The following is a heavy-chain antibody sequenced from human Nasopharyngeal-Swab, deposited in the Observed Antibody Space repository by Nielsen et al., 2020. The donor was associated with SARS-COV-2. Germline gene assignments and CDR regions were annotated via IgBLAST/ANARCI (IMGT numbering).Heavy chain of an antibody. V-gene: IGHV3-74*01. Sequence: GESLKISWAASGVTFRSYWMHWVRQVPGEGLGWVSRIDTDGSVTNYADSVQGRFTISRDNAKNSLYLQMNSLRAEDTAIYYCGRDLGGYGGSWGQGALVIVSS. D-gene: IGHD5-12*01. CDR1: GVTFRSYW. J-gene: IGHJ5*02. CDR3: GRDLGGYGGS. CDR2: IDTDGSVT.